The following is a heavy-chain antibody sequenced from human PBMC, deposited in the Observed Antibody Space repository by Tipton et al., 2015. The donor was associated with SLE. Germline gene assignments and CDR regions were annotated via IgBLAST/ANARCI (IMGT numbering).Heavy chain of an antibody. CDR1: GFTFDDYA. Sequence: SLRLSCVGSGFTFDDYAMHWVRQGTGKGLEWVSTISSNSGSIGYADPVKGRFSISRDNAKNSLYLQMNSLRAEDAALYYCAKGGRSIWSPEHWGQGTLVTVSS. J-gene: IGHJ1*01. CDR3: AKGGRSIWSPEH. V-gene: IGHV3-9*01. D-gene: IGHD6-13*01. CDR2: ISSNSGSI.